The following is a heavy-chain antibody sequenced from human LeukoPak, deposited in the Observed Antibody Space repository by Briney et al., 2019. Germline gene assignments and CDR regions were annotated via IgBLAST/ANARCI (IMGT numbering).Heavy chain of an antibody. CDR1: GFTFSSHA. Sequence: GGFLRLSCAASGFTFSSHAMSWVRQAPGKGLEWVSAISGSGGSTYYADSVKGRFTISRDNSKNTLYLQMNSLRAEDTAVYSCAKYLYQNYYYGMDVWGQGTTVTVSS. V-gene: IGHV3-23*01. D-gene: IGHD2-2*01. CDR3: AKYLYQNYYYGMDV. CDR2: ISGSGGST. J-gene: IGHJ6*02.